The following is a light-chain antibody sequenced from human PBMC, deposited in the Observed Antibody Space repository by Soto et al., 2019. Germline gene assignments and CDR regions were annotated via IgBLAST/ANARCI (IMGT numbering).Light chain of an antibody. Sequence: EIVLTQSPGSLSLSPGERATLSCMASQSVESSFFAWYQQKPGQAPRLLIYGASNSATGIPDRFSGRGSGTDFTLTITGLEPEDFAVYYCQQYVSSVTFGQGTKVEIK. CDR3: QQYVSSVT. CDR1: QSVESSF. V-gene: IGKV3-20*01. J-gene: IGKJ1*01. CDR2: GAS.